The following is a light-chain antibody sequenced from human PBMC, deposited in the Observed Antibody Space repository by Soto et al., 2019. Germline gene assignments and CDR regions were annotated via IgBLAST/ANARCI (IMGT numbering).Light chain of an antibody. CDR1: SSDVGSYNL. J-gene: IGLJ3*02. V-gene: IGLV2-23*01. CDR3: CSYAGSSPWV. CDR2: EGS. Sequence: QSVLTKPASVSGSPGQSITISCTGTSSDVGSYNLVSWYQQHPGKAPKLMIYEGSKRPSGVSNRFSGSKSGNTASLTISGLQAEDEADYYCCSYAGSSPWVFGGGTKLTVL.